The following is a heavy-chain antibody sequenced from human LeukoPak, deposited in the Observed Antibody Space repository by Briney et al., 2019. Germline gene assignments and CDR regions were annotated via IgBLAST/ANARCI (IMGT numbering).Heavy chain of an antibody. CDR3: VRLLRYFDWTHNGSFDY. CDR1: GGTFSSYA. CDR2: IIPIFGTA. J-gene: IGHJ4*02. Sequence: SVKVSCKASGGTFSSYAISWVRQAPGQGLEWMGGIIPIFGTANYAQKFQGRVTITADESTSTAYMELSSLRSEDTAVYYRVRLLRYFDWTHNGSFDYWGQGTLVTVSS. V-gene: IGHV1-69*13. D-gene: IGHD3-9*01.